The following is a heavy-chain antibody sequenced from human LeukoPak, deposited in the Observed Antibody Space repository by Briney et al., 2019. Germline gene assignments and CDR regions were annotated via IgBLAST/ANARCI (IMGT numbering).Heavy chain of an antibody. Sequence: TSETLSLTCTDPGGSISSYYWSWMRQPPGKGLEWIGHIYYSGSTNYNPSLKSRVTIAVDTSKNQFSLKMSSVTAADTAVYYCARENNQCYFDYWGQGTLVTVSS. CDR2: IYYSGST. V-gene: IGHV4-59*01. CDR1: GGSISSYY. D-gene: IGHD1/OR15-1a*01. J-gene: IGHJ4*02. CDR3: ARENNQCYFDY.